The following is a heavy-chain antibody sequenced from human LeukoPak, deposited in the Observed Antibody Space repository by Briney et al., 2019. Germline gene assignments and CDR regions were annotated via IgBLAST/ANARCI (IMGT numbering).Heavy chain of an antibody. CDR3: ARDQVGASYNWFDP. J-gene: IGHJ5*02. CDR2: IKQDGSEK. D-gene: IGHD1-26*01. Sequence: GGSLRLSCAASGFIFSSHWMSWVRQAPGKGLEWVANIKQDGSEKYYVDSVKGRFTISRDNAKNSLYLQMNSLRAEDTAVYYCARDQVGASYNWFDPWGQGTLVTVSS. CDR1: GFIFSSHW. V-gene: IGHV3-7*01.